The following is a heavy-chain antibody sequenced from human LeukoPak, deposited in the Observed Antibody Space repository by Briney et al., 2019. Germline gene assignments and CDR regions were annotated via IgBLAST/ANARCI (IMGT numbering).Heavy chain of an antibody. Sequence: ASVKVSCKASGYTFTSYGISWVRQAPGQGLEWMGWISAYNGNTNYAQKLQGRVTMTTDTSTSTAYMELRSLRSDDTAVYYCAREQILGYCSGGSCYGSPGGVDYWGQGTLVTVSS. CDR3: AREQILGYCSGGSCYGSPGGVDY. V-gene: IGHV1-18*01. D-gene: IGHD2-15*01. CDR2: ISAYNGNT. CDR1: GYTFTSYG. J-gene: IGHJ4*02.